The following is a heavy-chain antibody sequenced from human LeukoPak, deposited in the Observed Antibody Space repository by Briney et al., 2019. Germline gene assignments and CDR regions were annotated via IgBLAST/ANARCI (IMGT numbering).Heavy chain of an antibody. D-gene: IGHD5-12*01. Sequence: PGGSLRLSCAASGFTFSSYAMHWVRLAPGKGLEYVSAISSNGGSTYYANSVKGRFTISRDNSKNTLYLQMGSLRAEDMAVYYCARDRGYSGYDPLFDYWGQGTLVTVSS. V-gene: IGHV3-64*01. CDR2: ISSNGGST. CDR3: ARDRGYSGYDPLFDY. CDR1: GFTFSSYA. J-gene: IGHJ4*02.